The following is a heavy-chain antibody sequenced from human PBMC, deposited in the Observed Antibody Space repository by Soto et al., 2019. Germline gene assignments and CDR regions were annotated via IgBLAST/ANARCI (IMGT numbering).Heavy chain of an antibody. CDR3: AKDILKVTPGMVV. Sequence: GGSLRLSCVASGFTFSNYAMSWVRQAPGKGLEWVSAIRGSATTTYYADSVKGRFTISRDNSKNTLYLQMNRLRVEDTAIYYWAKDILKVTPGMVVGGKGTMVTVSS. CDR2: IRGSATTT. J-gene: IGHJ6*03. CDR1: GFTFSNYA. D-gene: IGHD2-21*01. V-gene: IGHV3-23*01.